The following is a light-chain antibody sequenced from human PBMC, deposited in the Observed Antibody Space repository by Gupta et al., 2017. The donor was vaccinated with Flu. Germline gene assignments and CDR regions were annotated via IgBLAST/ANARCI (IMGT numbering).Light chain of an antibody. CDR3: SSYTTSSTLV. CDR1: SSDVGGYNY. J-gene: IGLJ3*02. V-gene: IGLV2-14*01. Sequence: QSALTQPASVPGSPGQSITISCTGTSSDVGGYNYVSWYQQHPGKAPKLIIYEVSHRPAGVSNRFSGSKSGNTASLTIAGLQAEDEADYYCSSYTTSSTLVFGGGTKVTVL. CDR2: EVS.